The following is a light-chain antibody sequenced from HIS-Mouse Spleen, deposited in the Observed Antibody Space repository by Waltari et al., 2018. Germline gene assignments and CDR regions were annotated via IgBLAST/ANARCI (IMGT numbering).Light chain of an antibody. CDR3: CSYAGSSTWV. CDR2: EGS. CDR1: SRDVGSYNL. V-gene: IGLV2-23*01. J-gene: IGLJ3*02. Sequence: QYALTQPASVSGSPGQSITISCTGTSRDVGSYNLVSWYQQHPGKAPKLMIYEGSKRPSGVSNRFSGSKSGKTASLTISGLQAEDEADYYCCSYAGSSTWVFGGGTKLTVL.